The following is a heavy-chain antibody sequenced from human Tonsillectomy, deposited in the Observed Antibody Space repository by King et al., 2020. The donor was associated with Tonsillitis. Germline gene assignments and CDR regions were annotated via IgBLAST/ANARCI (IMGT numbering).Heavy chain of an antibody. D-gene: IGHD3-3*01. Sequence: QLVQSGAEVKKPGSSVKVSCKASGGTFSSYAISWVRQAPGQGLEWMGGIIPIFGTANYAQKFQGRVTITADDSTSTAYMELGSLRSEDTAVYYCARDLTQSFFGLVIMSYYYYGMDVWGQGTTVTVSS. CDR1: GGTFSSYA. J-gene: IGHJ6*02. V-gene: IGHV1-69*01. CDR3: ARDLTQSFFGLVIMSYYYYGMDV. CDR2: IIPIFGTA.